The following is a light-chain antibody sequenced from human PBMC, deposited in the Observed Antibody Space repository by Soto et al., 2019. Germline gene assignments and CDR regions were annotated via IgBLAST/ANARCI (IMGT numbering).Light chain of an antibody. CDR3: AAWDDSLNGQV. CDR1: SSNIGSNT. CDR2: SNN. V-gene: IGLV1-44*01. J-gene: IGLJ2*01. Sequence: QSVLTQPPSASGTPGQRVTISCSGSSSNIGSNTVNWDQQLPGTAPKLLIYSNNQRPSGVPDRFSGSKSGTSASLAISGLQSEDEAAYYCAAWDDSLNGQVFGGGTKLTVL.